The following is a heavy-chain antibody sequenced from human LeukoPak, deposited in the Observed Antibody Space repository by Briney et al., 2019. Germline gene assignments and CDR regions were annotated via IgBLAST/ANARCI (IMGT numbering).Heavy chain of an antibody. V-gene: IGHV3-9*01. D-gene: IGHD4-23*01. Sequence: AGGPLRLSCAASGFTFDDYAMHWVRQAPGKGLEWVSGISWNSGSIGYADSVKGRFTISRDNAKNSLYLQMNSLRAEDTALYYCAKADGSDGGAFDIWGQGTMVTVSS. J-gene: IGHJ3*02. CDR1: GFTFDDYA. CDR2: ISWNSGSI. CDR3: AKADGSDGGAFDI.